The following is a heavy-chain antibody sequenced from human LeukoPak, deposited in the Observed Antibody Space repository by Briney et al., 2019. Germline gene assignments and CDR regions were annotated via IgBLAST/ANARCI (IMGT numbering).Heavy chain of an antibody. J-gene: IGHJ4*02. Sequence: SETLSLTCTVSGGSISSSSYYWGWIRQPPGKGLEWIGSIYYSGSTYYNPSLKSRVTISVDTSKNQFSLKLSSVTAADTAVYYCARVLGAHDYWGQGTLVTVSS. V-gene: IGHV4-39*07. CDR2: IYYSGST. D-gene: IGHD1-26*01. CDR3: ARVLGAHDY. CDR1: GGSISSSSYY.